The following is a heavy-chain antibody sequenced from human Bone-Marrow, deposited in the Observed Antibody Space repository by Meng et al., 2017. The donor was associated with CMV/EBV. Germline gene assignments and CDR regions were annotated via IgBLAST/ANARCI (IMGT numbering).Heavy chain of an antibody. J-gene: IGHJ3*02. D-gene: IGHD3-10*01. V-gene: IGHV3-74*01. CDR2: INSDGSST. CDR1: GFTFSSYW. Sequence: GESLKISCAASGFTFSSYWMHWVRQAPGKGLVWVSRINSDGSSTSYADSVKGRFTISRDNAKNTLYLQMNSLRAEDTAVYYCARVGDGSGSSLLDAFDIWGQGTRVTVSS. CDR3: ARVGDGSGSSLLDAFDI.